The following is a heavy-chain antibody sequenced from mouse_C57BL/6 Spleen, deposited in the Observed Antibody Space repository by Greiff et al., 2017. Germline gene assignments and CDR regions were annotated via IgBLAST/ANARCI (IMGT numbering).Heavy chain of an antibody. V-gene: IGHV1-59*01. J-gene: IGHJ1*03. Sequence: QVQLQQPGAELVRPGTSVKLSCKASGYTFTSYWMHWVKQRPGQGLEWIGVIDPSDSYTNYNQKFKGKATMTLDTSSSTAYMQLSSLTSEDYAVYYCARPGGSSYWYFGVWGTGTTVTVAS. CDR3: ARPGGSSYWYFGV. CDR1: GYTFTSYW. D-gene: IGHD1-1*01. CDR2: IDPSDSYT.